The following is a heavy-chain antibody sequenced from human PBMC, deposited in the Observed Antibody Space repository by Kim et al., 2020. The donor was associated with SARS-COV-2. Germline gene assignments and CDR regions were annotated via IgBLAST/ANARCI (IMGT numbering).Heavy chain of an antibody. CDR1: GFTFSSYA. CDR2: ISYDGSNK. V-gene: IGHV3-30-3*01. J-gene: IGHJ6*02. D-gene: IGHD3-3*01. CDR3: ARDLSQDYDFWSGYYINPGYYYYYCMDV. Sequence: GGSLRLSCAASGFTFSSYAMHWVRQAPGKGLEWVAVISYDGSNKYYADSVKGRFTISRDNSKNTLYLQMNSLRAEDTAVYYCARDLSQDYDFWSGYYINPGYYYYYCMDVWGQGTTVTVSS.